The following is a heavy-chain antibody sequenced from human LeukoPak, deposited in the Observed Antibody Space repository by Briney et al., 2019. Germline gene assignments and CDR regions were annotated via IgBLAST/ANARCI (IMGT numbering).Heavy chain of an antibody. J-gene: IGHJ4*02. CDR3: AREQKTGDSRYFDY. CDR1: GFTFSSYW. CDR2: INSDGNTT. D-gene: IGHD1-1*01. V-gene: IGHV3-74*01. Sequence: GGSLRLSCAASGFTFSSYWMHWVRHVTGKGLVWVSRINSDGNTTTYADSVKGRFTISRDNAKNTLYPQMNSLRAEDTAVYYCAREQKTGDSRYFDYWGQGTLVTVSS.